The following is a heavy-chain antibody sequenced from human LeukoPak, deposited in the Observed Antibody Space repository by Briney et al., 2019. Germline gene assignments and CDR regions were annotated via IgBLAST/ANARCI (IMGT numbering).Heavy chain of an antibody. CDR3: ARDLRPPDSFDT. CDR1: GGSFSGYY. J-gene: IGHJ5*02. Sequence: SETLSLTCAVYGGSFSGYYWSWIRQPPGKGLEWIGEINHSGSTNYNPSLKSRVTISVDTSKNQFSLKLSSVTAAATAVYYCARDLRPPDSFDTWGQGTLVTASS. CDR2: INHSGST. V-gene: IGHV4-34*01.